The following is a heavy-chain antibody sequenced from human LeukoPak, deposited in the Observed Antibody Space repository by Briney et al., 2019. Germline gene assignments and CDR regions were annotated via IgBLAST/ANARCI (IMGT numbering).Heavy chain of an antibody. D-gene: IGHD6-19*01. CDR3: ARDRVGSSGWYNELDY. Sequence: ASVKVSCKASGYTFTGYYMHWVRQAPGQGLEWMGWINPNSGGTNYAQKFQGWVTMTRDTSISTAYMELSRLRSDGTAVYYCARDRVGSSGWYNELDYWGQGTLVTVSS. CDR1: GYTFTGYY. V-gene: IGHV1-2*04. J-gene: IGHJ4*02. CDR2: INPNSGGT.